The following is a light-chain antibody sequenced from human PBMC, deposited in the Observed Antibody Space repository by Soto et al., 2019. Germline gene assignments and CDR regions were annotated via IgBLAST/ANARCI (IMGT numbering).Light chain of an antibody. Sequence: QSVLTQPASVSGSPGQSIAISCTGSSSNIGAGYDVHWYQQLPGTAPKLLIYGNSNRPSGVPDRFSGSKSGTSASLAITGLQAEDEADYYCQSYDSSLSAVVFGGGTKLTVL. V-gene: IGLV1-40*01. CDR1: SSNIGAGYD. CDR2: GNS. J-gene: IGLJ2*01. CDR3: QSYDSSLSAVV.